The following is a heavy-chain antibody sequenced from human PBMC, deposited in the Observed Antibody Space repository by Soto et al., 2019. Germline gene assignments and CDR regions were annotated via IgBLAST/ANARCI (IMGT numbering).Heavy chain of an antibody. Sequence: SVKVSCKASGGTFSSYAISWVRQAPGQGLEWMGGIIPIFGTANYAQKFQGRVTITADKSTSTAYMELSSLRSEDTAVYYCASGVGDYAYYYYGMYVWGQGTTVTVSS. V-gene: IGHV1-69*06. CDR2: IIPIFGTA. CDR1: GGTFSSYA. CDR3: ASGVGDYAYYYYGMYV. D-gene: IGHD4-17*01. J-gene: IGHJ6*02.